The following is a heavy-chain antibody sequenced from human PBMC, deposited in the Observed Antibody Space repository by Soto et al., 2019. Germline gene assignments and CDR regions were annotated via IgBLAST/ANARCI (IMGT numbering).Heavy chain of an antibody. CDR2: INPSGGST. J-gene: IGHJ3*02. V-gene: IGHV1-46*01. D-gene: IGHD6-6*01. CDR3: ARDFGMYSSSSEEAFDI. Sequence: QVQLVQSGAEVKKPGASVKVSCKASGYTFTSYYMHWVRQAPGQGLEWMGIINPSGGSTSYAQKFQGRVTMTRXXSXSXXYMELSSLRSEDTAVYYCARDFGMYSSSSEEAFDIWGQGTMVTVSS. CDR1: GYTFTSYY.